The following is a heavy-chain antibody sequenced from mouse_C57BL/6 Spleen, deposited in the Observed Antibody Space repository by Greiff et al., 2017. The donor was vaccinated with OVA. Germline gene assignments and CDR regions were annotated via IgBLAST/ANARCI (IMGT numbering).Heavy chain of an antibody. V-gene: IGHV5-12*01. Sequence: EVTVVESGGGLVQPGGSLKLSCAASGFTFSDYYMYWVRQTPEKRLEWVAYISNGGGSTYYPDTVKGRFTISRDNAKNTLYLQMSRLKSEDTAMYYCAREDDGYRYFDVWGTGTTVTVSS. CDR1: GFTFSDYY. D-gene: IGHD2-3*01. CDR3: AREDDGYRYFDV. CDR2: ISNGGGST. J-gene: IGHJ1*03.